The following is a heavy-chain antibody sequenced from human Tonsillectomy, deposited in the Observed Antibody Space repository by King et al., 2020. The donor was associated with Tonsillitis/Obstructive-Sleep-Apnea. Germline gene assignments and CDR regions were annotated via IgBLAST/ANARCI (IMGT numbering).Heavy chain of an antibody. J-gene: IGHJ2*01. CDR3: AGNYGAGSYHGRTPNWYFDL. Sequence: EVQLVESGGGLVQPGGSLRLSCAASGFTFSNYWMNWVRQAPGNGLEWVANIKQDGSEEYYVDSVKGRFTISRDNAKNSLYLQMNSLRAEATAVYYCAGNYGAGSYHGRTPNWYFDLWGRGPLVTVSS. D-gene: IGHD3-10*01. CDR2: IKQDGSEE. V-gene: IGHV3-7*04. CDR1: GFTFSNYW.